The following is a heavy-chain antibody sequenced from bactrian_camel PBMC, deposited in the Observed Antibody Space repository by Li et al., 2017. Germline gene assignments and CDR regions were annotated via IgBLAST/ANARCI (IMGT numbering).Heavy chain of an antibody. CDR1: GLTFDDYA. V-gene: IGHV3S60*01. J-gene: IGHJ4*01. D-gene: IGHD1*01. Sequence: HVQLVESGGDLVQPGGSLRLACTASGLTFDDYAMGWFRQAPGKEREGVSWINQSGGNTYYAGAVKGRFTMSRDNAKNTMHLQMNNLAPEDTAVYYCVRDVSGPGTVGQGTQVTVS. CDR2: INQSGGNT.